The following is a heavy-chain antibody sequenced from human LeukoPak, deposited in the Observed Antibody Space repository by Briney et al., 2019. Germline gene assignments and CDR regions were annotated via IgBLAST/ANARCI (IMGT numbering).Heavy chain of an antibody. V-gene: IGHV3-9*01. CDR2: ISWNSGSI. J-gene: IGHJ6*03. CDR1: GFTFDDYA. CDR3: ARDHRGSGSRYYYYYMDV. Sequence: GGSLRLSCAASGFTFDDYAMHWVRQAPGKGLEWVSSISWNSGSIVYADSVKGRFTISRDNAKNTLYLQMNSLRAEDTAVYYCARDHRGSGSRYYYYYMDVWGKGTTVTISS. D-gene: IGHD3-10*01.